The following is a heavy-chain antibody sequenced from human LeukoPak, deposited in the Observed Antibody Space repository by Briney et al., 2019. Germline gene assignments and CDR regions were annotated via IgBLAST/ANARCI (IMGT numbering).Heavy chain of an antibody. CDR3: VRGSTLRHYQY. D-gene: IGHD3-16*01. V-gene: IGHV4-39*01. CDR1: GGSISSSTYY. CDR2: IYYSGST. J-gene: IGHJ4*02. Sequence: TSETLSLTCTVSGGSISSSTYYWGWIRRPPGKGLEWIGSIYYSGSTYYNPSLKSRVTVSADTSKNQFSLNLSSVTAADTAVYYCVRGSTLRHYQYWGQGTLVTVSS.